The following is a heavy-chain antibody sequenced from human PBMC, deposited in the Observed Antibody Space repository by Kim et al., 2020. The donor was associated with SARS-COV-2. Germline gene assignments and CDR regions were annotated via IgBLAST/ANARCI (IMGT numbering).Heavy chain of an antibody. D-gene: IGHD3-22*01. V-gene: IGHV3-23*01. CDR1: GFTFSSYA. CDR2: ISGSGSST. Sequence: GGSLRLSCAASGFTFSSYAMSWVRQAPGKGLEWVSAISGSGSSTYYADSVKGRFTISRDNSKNTLYLQMNSLRAEDTAVYYCAKARITMIVVVITTRAYYYGMDVWGQGTTVTVSS. J-gene: IGHJ6*02. CDR3: AKARITMIVVVITTRAYYYGMDV.